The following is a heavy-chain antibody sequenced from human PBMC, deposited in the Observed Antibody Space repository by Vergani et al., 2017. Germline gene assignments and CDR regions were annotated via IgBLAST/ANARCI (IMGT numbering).Heavy chain of an antibody. D-gene: IGHD3-9*01. CDR2: IYWDDDK. Sequence: QITLKESGPTLVKPTQTLTLTCTFSGFSLSTSGVGVGWIRQPPGKALEWLALIYWDDDKRYSPSLKSRLTITKDTSKNQVVLTMTNMDPVDTATYYXAHTRPYYDILTGYYHNWFDPWGQGTLVTVSS. CDR1: GFSLSTSGVG. J-gene: IGHJ5*02. CDR3: AHTRPYYDILTGYYHNWFDP. V-gene: IGHV2-5*02.